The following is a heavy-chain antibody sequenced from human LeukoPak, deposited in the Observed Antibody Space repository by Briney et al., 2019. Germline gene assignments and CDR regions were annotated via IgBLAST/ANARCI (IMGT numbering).Heavy chain of an antibody. D-gene: IGHD3-9*01. J-gene: IGHJ4*02. CDR3: AKASLRYFDWFSDY. V-gene: IGHV3-48*03. CDR1: GFTFSSYE. Sequence: GGSLRLSCAASGFTFSSYEMNWVRQAPGKGPAWPSYISSSGSTIYYADSVKGRFTISRDNAKNSLYLQMNSLRAEDTAVYSCAKASLRYFDWFSDYWGQGTLVTVSS. CDR2: ISSSGSTI.